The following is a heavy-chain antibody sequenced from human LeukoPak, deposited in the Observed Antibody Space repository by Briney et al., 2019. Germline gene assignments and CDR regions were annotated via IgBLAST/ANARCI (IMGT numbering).Heavy chain of an antibody. J-gene: IGHJ3*02. Sequence: ASVKVSCKASGYTFTSYAINWVRQATGQGLEWMGWMNPNSGNTGYAQKFQGRVTMTRDTSTSTVYMELSSLRSEDTAVYYCARVYVTMIVPSGAFDIWGQGTMVTVSS. D-gene: IGHD3-22*01. CDR2: MNPNSGNT. CDR3: ARVYVTMIVPSGAFDI. V-gene: IGHV1-8*01. CDR1: GYTFTSYA.